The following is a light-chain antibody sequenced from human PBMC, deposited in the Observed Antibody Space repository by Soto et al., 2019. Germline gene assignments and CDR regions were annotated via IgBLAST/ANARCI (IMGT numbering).Light chain of an antibody. J-gene: IGKJ1*01. CDR2: DAS. Sequence: DTVVAQSPNKLSLSPGERVTLSCRASQSVSNYIAWYQQKPGQAPRLLIFDASNRATGIPARFSGSGSGTEFPLTIVALQPDDFALYTCHLYKVYLEAFGQGTKVDNK. CDR1: QSVSNY. V-gene: IGKV3-11*01. CDR3: HLYKVYLEA.